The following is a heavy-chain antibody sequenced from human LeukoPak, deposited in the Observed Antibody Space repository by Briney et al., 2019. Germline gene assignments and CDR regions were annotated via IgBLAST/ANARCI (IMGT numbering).Heavy chain of an antibody. V-gene: IGHV4-59*01. J-gene: IGHJ4*02. CDR2: ISSSGST. CDR1: GDSFSSYH. Sequence: SETLSLTCTVSGDSFSSYHWSWLRQPPGKGLEWVGYISSSGSTSYNPSLKSRVTISVDTSRNQFSLRLNSMTAADTAVYYCARVGRGDHTWGSYYCDHWGQGALVSVSS. CDR3: ARVGRGDHTWGSYYCDH. D-gene: IGHD3-16*01.